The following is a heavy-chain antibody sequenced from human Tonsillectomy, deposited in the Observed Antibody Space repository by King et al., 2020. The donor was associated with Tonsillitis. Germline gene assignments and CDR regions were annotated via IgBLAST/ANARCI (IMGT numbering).Heavy chain of an antibody. V-gene: IGHV3-53*04. Sequence: VQLVESGGGLVQPGGSLRLSCAASGFTVSSNYMSWVRQAPGKGLEWVSVIYSGGSTYYADSVKGRFTISRHNSKNTLYLQMNSLRAEDTAVYYCARELVGFGELYYSGMDVWGQGTTVTVSS. CDR1: GFTVSSNY. CDR2: IYSGGST. D-gene: IGHD3-10*01. CDR3: ARELVGFGELYYSGMDV. J-gene: IGHJ6*02.